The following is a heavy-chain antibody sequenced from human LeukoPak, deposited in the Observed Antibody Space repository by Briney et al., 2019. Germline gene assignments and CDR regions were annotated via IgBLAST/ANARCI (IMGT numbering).Heavy chain of an antibody. CDR3: AKDLQSGYYDSSGLFDY. CDR1: VFTFSSYA. CDR2: ISGSGGST. Sequence: GGSLRLSCAASVFTFSSYAMSWVLQAPGKGLEWISAISGSGGSTYYADSVKGRFTISRDNSKNTLYLQMNSLRAEDTAVYYCAKDLQSGYYDSSGLFDYWGQGTLVTVSS. V-gene: IGHV3-23*01. J-gene: IGHJ4*02. D-gene: IGHD3-22*01.